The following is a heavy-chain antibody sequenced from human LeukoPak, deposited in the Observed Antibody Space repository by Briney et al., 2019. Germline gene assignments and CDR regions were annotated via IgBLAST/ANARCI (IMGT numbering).Heavy chain of an antibody. V-gene: IGHV3-7*01. CDR1: GFTFSSYW. J-gene: IGHJ4*02. CDR3: AKLTGGLWFGLGPYYFDY. CDR2: IKQDGSEK. D-gene: IGHD3-10*01. Sequence: GGSLRLSCAASGFTFSSYWMSWVRQAPGKGLEWVANIKQDGSEKYYVDSVKGRFTISRDNAKNSLYLQMNSLRAEDTAVYYCAKLTGGLWFGLGPYYFDYWGQGTLVTVSS.